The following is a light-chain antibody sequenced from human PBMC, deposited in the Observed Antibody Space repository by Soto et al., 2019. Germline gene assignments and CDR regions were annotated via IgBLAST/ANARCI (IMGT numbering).Light chain of an antibody. V-gene: IGLV2-11*01. Sequence: QSVLTQPRSVSGSPGQSVTISCTGTSSDVGSYNYASWYQQHPGKAPKLIIYDVNERPSGVPDRFSGSKSGNTASLTVSGLRAEDEADYYCCSYAGSYTYLFGTGTKVTVL. CDR3: CSYAGSYTYL. CDR2: DVN. CDR1: SSDVGSYNY. J-gene: IGLJ1*01.